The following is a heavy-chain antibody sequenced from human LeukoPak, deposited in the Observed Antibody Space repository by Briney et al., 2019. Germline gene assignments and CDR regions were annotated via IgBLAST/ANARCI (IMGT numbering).Heavy chain of an antibody. CDR1: GVSISSSSYY. CDR3: ARDRPFYYYDSSGSPE. J-gene: IGHJ4*02. V-gene: IGHV4-39*07. Sequence: SETLSLTGTVSGVSISSSSYYWGWIRQPPGKRLEWIGYIYHSGSTYYNPSLKSRVTISVDRSKNQFSLKLSSVTAADTAVYYCARDRPFYYYDSSGSPEWGQGTLVTVSS. CDR2: IYHSGST. D-gene: IGHD3-22*01.